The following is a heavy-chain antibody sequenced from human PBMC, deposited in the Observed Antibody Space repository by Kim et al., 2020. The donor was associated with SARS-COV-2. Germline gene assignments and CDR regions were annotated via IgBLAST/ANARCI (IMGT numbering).Heavy chain of an antibody. CDR1: GGSISSDY. D-gene: IGHD3-10*01. Sequence: SETLSLTCTVSGGSISSDYWTWIRQPPGKGLEWIGNIYYSGSTNYNPALKSRVTISVDTSKNQFSLKLSSVTAADTAVYYCARQFYGSRSSNRRFDPWGQGTLVSVSS. CDR2: IYYSGST. V-gene: IGHV4-59*08. CDR3: ARQFYGSRSSNRRFDP. J-gene: IGHJ5*02.